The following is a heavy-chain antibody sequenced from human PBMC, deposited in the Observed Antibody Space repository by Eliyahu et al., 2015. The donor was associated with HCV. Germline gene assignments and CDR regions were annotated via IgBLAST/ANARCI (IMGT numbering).Heavy chain of an antibody. V-gene: IGHV7-4-1*02. CDR2: INTETGYP. CDR1: GYTFTNYA. CDR3: ARPLGGSNGRYYFES. Sequence: QVQLVQSASELKEPGASVIVSCKASGYTFTNYAMNWVRQAPGQGLEWVGWINTETGYPTYAQGFTGRFVFSLATSVSTAYLQISSLKAEDTAIYYCARPLGGSNGRYYFESWGQGTLVTVSS. J-gene: IGHJ4*02. D-gene: IGHD1-14*01.